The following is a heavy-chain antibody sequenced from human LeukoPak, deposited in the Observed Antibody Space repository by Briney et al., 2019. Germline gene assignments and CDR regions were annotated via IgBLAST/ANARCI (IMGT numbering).Heavy chain of an antibody. J-gene: IGHJ4*02. Sequence: PSETLSLTCAVYGGSFSGYYWSWIRQPPGKGLEWIGYIYYSGSTYYNPSLKSRVTISVDTSKNQFSLKLSSVTAADTAVYYCARSRSPMIAWDWGQGTLVTVSS. CDR1: GGSFSGYY. V-gene: IGHV4-34*09. CDR2: IYYSGST. D-gene: IGHD3-22*01. CDR3: ARSRSPMIAWD.